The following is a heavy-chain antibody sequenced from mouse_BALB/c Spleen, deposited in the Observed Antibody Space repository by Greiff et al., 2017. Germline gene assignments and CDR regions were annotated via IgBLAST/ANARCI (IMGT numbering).Heavy chain of an antibody. CDR2: ILPGSGST. CDR1: GYTFSSYW. V-gene: IGHV1-9*01. J-gene: IGHJ1*01. CDR3: AKGDGYRWYFDV. Sequence: QVQLQQSGAELMKPGASVKISCKATGYTFSSYWIEWVKQRPGHGLEWIGEILPGSGSTNYNEKFKGKATFTADTSSNTAYMQLSSLTSEDSAVYYCAKGDGYRWYFDVWGAGTTVTVSS. D-gene: IGHD2-3*01.